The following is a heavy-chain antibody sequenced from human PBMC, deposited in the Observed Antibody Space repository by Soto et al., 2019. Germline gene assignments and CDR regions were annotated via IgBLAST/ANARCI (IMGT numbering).Heavy chain of an antibody. CDR2: IKSKTDGGTT. Sequence: PGESLKISCAASGFTFSNAWTNWVRQTPGKGLEWVGRIKSKTDGGTTDYAAPVKGRFTISRDDSKNTLYLQMNSLKTEDTAVYYCTGLVTSSWSYYYYGMDVWGQGTTVTVSS. V-gene: IGHV3-15*07. CDR1: GFTFSNAW. J-gene: IGHJ6*02. D-gene: IGHD2-2*01. CDR3: TGLVTSSWSYYYYGMDV.